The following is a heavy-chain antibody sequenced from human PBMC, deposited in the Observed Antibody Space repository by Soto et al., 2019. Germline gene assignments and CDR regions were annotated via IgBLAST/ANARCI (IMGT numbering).Heavy chain of an antibody. D-gene: IGHD3-22*01. CDR3: ARDGSGYRSRASPMDV. V-gene: IGHV1-69*01. J-gene: IGHJ6*02. CDR2: IITIFGTA. CDR1: GDTFSSYA. Sequence: QVQLVQSGAEGKKPGSSVKVSCKASGDTFSSYAISWVRQAPGQGLEWMGGIITIFGTANYAQKFQGRVTITADESTSTAYMELSSLRSEDTAVYYCARDGSGYRSRASPMDVWGQGTTVTVSS.